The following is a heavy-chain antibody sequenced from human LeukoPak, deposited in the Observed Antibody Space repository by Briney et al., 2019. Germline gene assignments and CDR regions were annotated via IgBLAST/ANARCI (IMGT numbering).Heavy chain of an antibody. CDR1: GFTFSSHT. CDR2: ISNSGGST. CDR3: AKGRGLVSPDDH. Sequence: GGSLRLSCAASGFTFSSHTMTWVRQAPGKGLEWVSAISNSGGSTYYADSVKGRFTISRDNSKNTLYLQMNSLKADDTAVYYCAKGRGLVSPDDHWGQGTLVTVSS. D-gene: IGHD3/OR15-3a*01. J-gene: IGHJ4*02. V-gene: IGHV3-23*01.